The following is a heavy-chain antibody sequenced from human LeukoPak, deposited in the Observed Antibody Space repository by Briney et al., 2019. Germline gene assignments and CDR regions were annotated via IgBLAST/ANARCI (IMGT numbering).Heavy chain of an antibody. CDR1: GGSISRGTYY. V-gene: IGHV4-61*02. CDR3: ARAVVVTALQYYFDN. Sequence: SQTLSLTCTVSGGSISRGTYYWSWIRQPAGKGLEWIGRIYASGSSNYNPPLKSRVNLSVDTSKNQFSLRLTSVTAADTAVYYCARAVVVTALQYYFDNWGQGTLVTVSS. D-gene: IGHD2-21*02. CDR2: IYASGSS. J-gene: IGHJ4*02.